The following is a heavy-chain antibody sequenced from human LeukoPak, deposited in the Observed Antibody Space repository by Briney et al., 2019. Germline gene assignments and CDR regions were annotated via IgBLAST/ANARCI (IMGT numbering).Heavy chain of an antibody. Sequence: ASVKVSCKASGYGFSDVYFNWVRQAPGQGLEWMGWINPHSGATNYAQRFQGRINMDASFDTAYIELSRLTSDDTAVYYCATSSTVTHTRDPWGQGTLVTVSS. V-gene: IGHV1-2*02. J-gene: IGHJ5*02. CDR1: GYGFSDVY. D-gene: IGHD1-1*01. CDR2: INPHSGAT. CDR3: ATSSTVTHTRDP.